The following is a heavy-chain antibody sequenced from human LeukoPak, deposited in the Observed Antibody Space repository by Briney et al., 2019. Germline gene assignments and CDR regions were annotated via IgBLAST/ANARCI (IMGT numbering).Heavy chain of an antibody. J-gene: IGHJ6*03. V-gene: IGHV4-38-2*02. CDR3: ARNEDRRLLWFGELSHYYYMDV. CDR2: IYHSGST. CDR1: GYSISSGYY. Sequence: SSETLSLTCTVSGYSISSGYYWGWIRQPPGKGLEWIGSIYHSGSTYYNPSLKSRVTISVDTSKNQFSLKLSSVTAADTAVYYCARNEDRRLLWFGELSHYYYMDVWGKGTTVTISS. D-gene: IGHD3-10*01.